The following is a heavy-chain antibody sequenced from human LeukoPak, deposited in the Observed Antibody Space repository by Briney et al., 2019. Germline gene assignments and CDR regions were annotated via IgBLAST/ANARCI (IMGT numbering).Heavy chain of an antibody. J-gene: IGHJ4*02. CDR1: GFTFSSYW. V-gene: IGHV3-7*01. D-gene: IGHD3-9*01. CDR3: ARYYDILTGYPFDY. CDR2: IKQDGSEK. Sequence: PGGSLRLSCAASGFTFSSYWMSWVRQAPGKGLEWVANIKQDGSEKYYVDSVKGRFTISRDNAKNSLYLQMNSLRAEDTAVYYCARYYDILTGYPFDYWGQGTLVTVSS.